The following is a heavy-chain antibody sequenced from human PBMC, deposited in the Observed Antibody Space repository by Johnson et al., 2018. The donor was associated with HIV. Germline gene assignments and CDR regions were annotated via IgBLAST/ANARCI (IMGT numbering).Heavy chain of an antibody. CDR3: ASGPPVNAFDI. J-gene: IGHJ3*02. CDR1: GFTVSSNY. CDR2: ISSVGST. V-gene: IGHV3-66*01. Sequence: VQLVESGGGLVRPGGSLRLSCTASGFTVSSNYMSWVRQAPGKGLAWVSVISSVGSTSYADSVQGRFTISRDNSKNTLYLQMNSLRAEDTAVYYCASGPPVNAFDIWGQGTMVTVSS.